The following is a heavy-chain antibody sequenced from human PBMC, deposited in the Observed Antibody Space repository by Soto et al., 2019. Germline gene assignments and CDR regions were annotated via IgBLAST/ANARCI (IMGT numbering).Heavy chain of an antibody. CDR2: ISAYNGNT. V-gene: IGHV1-18*01. J-gene: IGHJ6*02. CDR1: GYTFTSYG. CDR3: ARINYDFWSGYWSAQGYYYYYGTDV. Sequence: ASVKVSCKASGYTFTSYGISWVRQAPGQGLEWMGWISAYNGNTNYAQKLQGRVTMTTDTSTSTAYMELRSLRSDDTAVYYCARINYDFWSGYWSAQGYYYYYGTDVWGQGTTVTVSS. D-gene: IGHD3-3*01.